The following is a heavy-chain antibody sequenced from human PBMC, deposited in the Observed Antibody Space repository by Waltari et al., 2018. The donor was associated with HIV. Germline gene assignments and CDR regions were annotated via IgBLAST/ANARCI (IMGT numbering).Heavy chain of an antibody. D-gene: IGHD3-22*01. CDR3: ARHEQYYYDSSGYYGWFDP. CDR1: GYSFTSYW. Sequence: EVQLVQSGAEVKKPGESLKISCKGSGYSFTSYWIGWVRQMPGNGREWMGIIYPGDSDTRYSPSFQGQVTISADKSISTAYLQWSSLKASDTAMYYCARHEQYYYDSSGYYGWFDPWGQGTLVTVSS. CDR2: IYPGDSDT. J-gene: IGHJ5*02. V-gene: IGHV5-51*01.